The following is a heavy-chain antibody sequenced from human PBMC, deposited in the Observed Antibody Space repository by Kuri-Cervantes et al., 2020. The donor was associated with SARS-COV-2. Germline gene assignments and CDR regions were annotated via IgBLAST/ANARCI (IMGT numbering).Heavy chain of an antibody. CDR1: GFLFSASA. Sequence: GESLKISCEVSGFLFSASAMHWVRQAPGKGLEWVAFIRYDGSNKYYADSVKGRVTISRGNSKNSLYLQMNSLRAEDTAVYYCANDGGDTVLLFDYWGQGTLVTVSS. V-gene: IGHV3-30*02. CDR2: IRYDGSNK. CDR3: ANDGGDTVLLFDY. D-gene: IGHD5-18*01. J-gene: IGHJ4*02.